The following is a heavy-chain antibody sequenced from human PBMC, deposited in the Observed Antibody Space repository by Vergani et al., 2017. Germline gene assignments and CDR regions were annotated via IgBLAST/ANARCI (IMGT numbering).Heavy chain of an antibody. CDR1: GGSFTSYH. Sequence: QVQLQQWGGGLLKPSETLSLTCVVNGGSFTSYHWTWIRQSPGEGLEWVGDIDHTGRPDYNPSLKSRLTMSVDKSRNQFSLTLNSVTATDTAIYFCARHDRKTYTATMGWYDYWGQGILVTVSS. CDR2: IDHTGRP. V-gene: IGHV4-34*01. CDR3: ARHDRKTYTATMGWYDY. J-gene: IGHJ4*02. D-gene: IGHD3-16*01.